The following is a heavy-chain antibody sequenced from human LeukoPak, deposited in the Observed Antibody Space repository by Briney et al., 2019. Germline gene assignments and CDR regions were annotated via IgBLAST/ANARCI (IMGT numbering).Heavy chain of an antibody. CDR1: GGSFSGYY. D-gene: IGHD3-22*01. CDR2: INHSGST. V-gene: IGHV4-34*01. CDR3: AREKDSSGYYSLNYYYYGMDV. J-gene: IGHJ6*02. Sequence: KPSETLSLTCAVYGGSFSGYYWSWIRQPPGKGLEWIGEINHSGSTNYNPSLKSRVTMSVDTSKNQFSLKLSSVTAADTAVYYCAREKDSSGYYSLNYYYYGMDVWGQGTTVTVSS.